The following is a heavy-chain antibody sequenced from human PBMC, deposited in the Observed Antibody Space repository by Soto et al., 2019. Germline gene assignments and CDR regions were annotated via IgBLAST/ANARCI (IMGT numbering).Heavy chain of an antibody. CDR1: GFTFTAA. Sequence: PGGSLRLSCEASGFTFTAAMTWVRQAPGKGLEWVSAVSGSGGTTYYADSVKGRCTISRDNSKNTLYLQMDSLRDEDPASYVCTKAYSSSSIRGQGALVTGSS. CDR2: VSGSGGTT. D-gene: IGHD6-6*01. J-gene: IGHJ4*02. CDR3: TKAYSSSSI. V-gene: IGHV3-23*01.